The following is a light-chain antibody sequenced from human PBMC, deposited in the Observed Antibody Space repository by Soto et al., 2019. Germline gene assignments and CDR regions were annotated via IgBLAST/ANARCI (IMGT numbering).Light chain of an antibody. CDR1: SSNIGAGYD. V-gene: IGLV1-40*01. CDR2: GNY. CDR3: QSYDSSLTGVV. Sequence: QLVLTQPPSVSGAPGQRVTISCTGSSSNIGAGYDVQWYQQLPGTAPKLLIYGNYNRPSGVPDRFSGSKSGTSASLAITGLQAEDEADYYFQSYDSSLTGVVFGGGTQLPVL. J-gene: IGLJ2*01.